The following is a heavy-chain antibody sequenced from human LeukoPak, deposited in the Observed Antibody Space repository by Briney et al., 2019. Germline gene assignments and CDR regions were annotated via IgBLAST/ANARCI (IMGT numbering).Heavy chain of an antibody. CDR1: GFTFSSYG. D-gene: IGHD4-17*01. V-gene: IGHV3-30*18. CDR3: AKDRTTALGYYFDY. CDR2: ISYDGSNK. J-gene: IGHJ4*02. Sequence: GRSLRLSCAASGFTFSSYGMHWVRQAPGKGLEWVAVISYDGSNKYYADSVKGRFTISRDNSKNTLYLQMNSLRAEDTAVYYCAKDRTTALGYYFDYWGQGTLVTVSS.